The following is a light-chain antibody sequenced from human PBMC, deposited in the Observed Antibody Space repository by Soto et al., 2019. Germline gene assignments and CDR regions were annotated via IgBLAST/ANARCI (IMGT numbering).Light chain of an antibody. CDR2: EGS. Sequence: QSVLTQPASVSGSPGQSITISCTGGSSDVGSYDLVSWYQQHPGKAPKVMIYEGSKRTSGVSSRFSGSKSGNTASLTISGLQAEDEADYYCCSYAGSSTFVFGTGTKVTVL. CDR3: CSYAGSSTFV. V-gene: IGLV2-23*01. CDR1: SSDVGSYDL. J-gene: IGLJ1*01.